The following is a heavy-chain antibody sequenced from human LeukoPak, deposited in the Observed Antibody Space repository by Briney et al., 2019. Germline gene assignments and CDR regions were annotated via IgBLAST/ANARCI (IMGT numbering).Heavy chain of an antibody. J-gene: IGHJ4*02. D-gene: IGHD2-21*01. CDR1: GFTFSTYP. CDR2: ISSRSSTI. Sequence: GGSLRLSCAASGFTFSTYPMNWVRQAPGKGLEWVSYISSRSSTIYYADSVKGRFTISRDNAKNSLYLQMNSLRAEDTAVYYCARPAADCGGDCYWAFDYWGQGTLVTVSS. CDR3: ARPAADCGGDCYWAFDY. V-gene: IGHV3-48*01.